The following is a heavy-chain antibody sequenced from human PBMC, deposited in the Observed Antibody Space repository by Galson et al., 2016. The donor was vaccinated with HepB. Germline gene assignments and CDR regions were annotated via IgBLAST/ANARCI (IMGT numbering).Heavy chain of an antibody. D-gene: IGHD5-18*01. CDR1: GYIFTTYY. Sequence: SVKVSCKASGYIFTTYYMHWVRQAPGQGLEWMGLINPSGGSTSYAQKIQGRVTMTSDTSTSTFYMELNSLRSEDTAVYYCARHSTTQLWILDHWGPGTLVTVSS. CDR2: INPSGGST. V-gene: IGHV1-46*01. CDR3: ARHSTTQLWILDH. J-gene: IGHJ4*02.